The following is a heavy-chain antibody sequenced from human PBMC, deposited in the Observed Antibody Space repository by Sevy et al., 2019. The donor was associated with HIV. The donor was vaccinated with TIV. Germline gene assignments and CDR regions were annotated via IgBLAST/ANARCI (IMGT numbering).Heavy chain of an antibody. CDR2: ISGSGGRT. CDR1: GFTFSSYA. J-gene: IGHJ4*02. D-gene: IGHD1-26*01. CDR3: AKDRIGESELLGAVYFDY. Sequence: GGYLRLSCVASGFTFSSYAMTWVRQAPGKGLEWVSGISGSGGRTYYADSVKGRFTISRDNSKNTLYVQMNSLRAEDTAVYYCAKDRIGESELLGAVYFDYWGQGTLVTVSS. V-gene: IGHV3-23*01.